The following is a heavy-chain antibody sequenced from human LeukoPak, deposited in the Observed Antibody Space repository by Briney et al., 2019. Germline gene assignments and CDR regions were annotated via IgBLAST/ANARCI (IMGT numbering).Heavy chain of an antibody. D-gene: IGHD3-22*01. CDR3: ARESVRSGSLKWFDP. J-gene: IGHJ5*02. CDR1: GFTLRSYE. V-gene: IGHV3-48*03. Sequence: QPGGSLRLSYAASGFTLRSYEMKWVRQAPGKGLEWVSYISSSGSIIYYADSVKGRFTISRDNAKNSLYLQMNSLRDEDTATYYCARESVRSGSLKWFDPWGQGTLVTVSS. CDR2: ISSSGSII.